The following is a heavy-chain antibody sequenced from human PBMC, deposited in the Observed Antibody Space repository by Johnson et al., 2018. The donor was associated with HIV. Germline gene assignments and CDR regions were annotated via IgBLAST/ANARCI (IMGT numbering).Heavy chain of an antibody. J-gene: IGHJ3*02. Sequence: QVQVVESGGGVVQPGGSLRLSCVASGFTFSRYGMQWVRQAPGKGLECVAVISSDGSNEYYADSVKGRFTLSRDNSKNTLFLQMNSLRGDDTAVYYCARAYSYGAFDIWGLGTMVTVSS. CDR3: ARAYSYGAFDI. V-gene: IGHV3-30*03. CDR1: GFTFSRYG. CDR2: ISSDGSNE. D-gene: IGHD5-18*01.